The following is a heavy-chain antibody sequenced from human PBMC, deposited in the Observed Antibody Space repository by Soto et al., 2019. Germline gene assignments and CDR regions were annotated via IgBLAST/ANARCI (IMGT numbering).Heavy chain of an antibody. CDR2: ISSNGGST. Sequence: EVQLVESGGGLVQPGGSLRLSCSASGFTFSSYAMHWVRQAPGKGLEYVSAISSNGGSTFHADSVKGRFTISRDNSKNTVYLQMCSLGAEDTAVYYCVKVGVGCSGGSCYSGLYAMDVWGRGTTVTVSS. CDR3: VKVGVGCSGGSCYSGLYAMDV. D-gene: IGHD2-15*01. V-gene: IGHV3-64D*06. CDR1: GFTFSSYA. J-gene: IGHJ6*02.